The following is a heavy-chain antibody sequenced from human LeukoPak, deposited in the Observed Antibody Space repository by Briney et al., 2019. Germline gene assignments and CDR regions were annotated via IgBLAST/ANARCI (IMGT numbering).Heavy chain of an antibody. V-gene: IGHV3-23*01. CDR2: ISYNGGST. J-gene: IGHJ4*02. CDR1: GFTFSNYG. CDR3: AKGFYTYEY. D-gene: IGHD3-16*01. Sequence: GGSLRLSCAASGFTFSNYGMTWVRQAPGKGLEWVSSISYNGGSTYYADSVKGRFTVSRDNSRDTLYLQMNSLRVEGTAVFYCAKGFYTYEYWGQGTLVTVSS.